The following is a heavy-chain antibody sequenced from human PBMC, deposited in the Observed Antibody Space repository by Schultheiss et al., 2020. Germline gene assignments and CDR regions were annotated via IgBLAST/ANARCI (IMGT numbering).Heavy chain of an antibody. J-gene: IGHJ6*02. CDR2: ISGSGGST. Sequence: GESLKISCAASGFTFSSYAMSWVRQAPGKGLEWVSAISGSGGSTYYADSVKGRFTISRDNSKNTLYLQMNSLRAEDTAVYYCAKDDHVSYYYYYYGMDVWGQGTKVTVPS. CDR3: AKDDHVSYYYYYYGMDV. CDR1: GFTFSSYA. V-gene: IGHV3-23*01. D-gene: IGHD3-16*01.